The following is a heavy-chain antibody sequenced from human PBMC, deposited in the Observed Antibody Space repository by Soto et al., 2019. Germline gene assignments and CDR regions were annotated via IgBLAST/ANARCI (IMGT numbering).Heavy chain of an antibody. CDR3: ARGHSITFGEGGY. V-gene: IGHV4-34*01. D-gene: IGHD3-16*01. CDR2: INHSGST. CDR1: GGSFSGYY. Sequence: PSETLSLTCAVYGGSFSGYYWSWIRQPPGKGLEWIGEINHSGSTNYNPSLKSRVTISVDTSKNQFSLKLSSVTAADTAVYYCARGHSITFGEGGYWGQGTLVTVPQ. J-gene: IGHJ4*02.